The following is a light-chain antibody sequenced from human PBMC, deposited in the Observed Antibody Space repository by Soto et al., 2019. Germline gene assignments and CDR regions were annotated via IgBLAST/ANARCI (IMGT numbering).Light chain of an antibody. CDR1: SSDVGGYNH. J-gene: IGLJ2*01. V-gene: IGLV2-14*01. CDR3: GSYTSSNTVV. CDR2: DVS. Sequence: QSALTQPASVSASPGQSITISCTGTSSDVGGYNHVSWYQQHPGKVPKVMIFDVSNRPSGVSNRFSGSKSGNTASLTISGLQAEDEDDYYCGSYTSSNTVVFGGGTKLTVL.